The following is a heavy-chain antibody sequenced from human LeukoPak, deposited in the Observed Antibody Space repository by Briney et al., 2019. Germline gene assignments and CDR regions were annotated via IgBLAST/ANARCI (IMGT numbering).Heavy chain of an antibody. D-gene: IGHD3-22*01. Sequence: PGGSLRLSCAASGLTFSSYAMNWVRQAPGKGLEWVSVISDNGGSTYYADSVRGRFTIPRDNSKSTLYLQMSSLRAEDTALYYCTGSYYYEYFQHWGQGTLVTVSS. CDR2: ISDNGGST. J-gene: IGHJ1*01. CDR1: GLTFSSYA. V-gene: IGHV3-23*01. CDR3: TGSYYYEYFQH.